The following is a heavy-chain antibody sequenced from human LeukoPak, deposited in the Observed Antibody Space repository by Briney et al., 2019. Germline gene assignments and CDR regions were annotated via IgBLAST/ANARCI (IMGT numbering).Heavy chain of an antibody. CDR2: IYYSGST. D-gene: IGHD6-19*01. CDR3: ARGREQWLAHPLFDY. V-gene: IGHV4-59*01. Sequence: NSSETLSLTCTVSGGSISSYYWSWIRQPPGKGLEWIGYIYYSGSTNYNPSLKSRVTISVDTSKNQFSLKLSSVTAADTAVYYCARGREQWLAHPLFDYWGQGTLVTVSS. CDR1: GGSISSYY. J-gene: IGHJ4*02.